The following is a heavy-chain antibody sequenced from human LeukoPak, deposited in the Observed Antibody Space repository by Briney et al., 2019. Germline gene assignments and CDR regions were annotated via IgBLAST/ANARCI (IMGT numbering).Heavy chain of an antibody. CDR3: AKGNGYSSSWYGWYFDL. Sequence: PGGPLRLSCAASGFTFDDYAMHWVRQAPGKGLEWVSLISGDGGSTYYADSVKGRFTISRDNSKNSLYLQMNSLRTEDTALYYCAKGNGYSSSWYGWYFDLWGRGTLVTVSS. CDR1: GFTFDDYA. J-gene: IGHJ2*01. D-gene: IGHD6-13*01. V-gene: IGHV3-43*02. CDR2: ISGDGGST.